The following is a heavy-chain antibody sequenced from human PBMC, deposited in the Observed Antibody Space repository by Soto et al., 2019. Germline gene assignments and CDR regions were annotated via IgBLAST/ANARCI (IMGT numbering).Heavy chain of an antibody. J-gene: IGHJ4*02. CDR1: GGSVSSGSYY. CDR2: IYYSGST. CDR3: ASYYGGNSDYFDY. Sequence: SETLSLTCTVSGGSVSSGSYYWSWIRQPPGKGLERIGYIYYSGSTNYNPSLKSRVTISVDTSKNRFSLKLSSVTAADTAVYYCASYYGGNSDYFDYWGQGTLVTVSS. D-gene: IGHD4-17*01. V-gene: IGHV4-61*01.